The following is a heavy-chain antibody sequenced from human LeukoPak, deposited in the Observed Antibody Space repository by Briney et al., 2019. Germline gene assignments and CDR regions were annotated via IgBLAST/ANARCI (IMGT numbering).Heavy chain of an antibody. Sequence: ASVKVSCKASGYTFTGYYMHWVRQAPGQGLEWMGWINPNSGGTNYAQKFQGRVTMTRDTSISTAYKELSRLRSDDTAVYYCARRRWLGYYYYGMDVWGQGTTVTVSS. V-gene: IGHV1-2*02. D-gene: IGHD5-12*01. CDR2: INPNSGGT. CDR3: ARRRWLGYYYYGMDV. CDR1: GYTFTGYY. J-gene: IGHJ6*02.